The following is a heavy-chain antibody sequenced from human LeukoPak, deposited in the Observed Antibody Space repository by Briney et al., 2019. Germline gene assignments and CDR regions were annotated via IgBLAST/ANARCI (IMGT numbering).Heavy chain of an antibody. J-gene: IGHJ6*02. CDR2: ISSSSTYI. D-gene: IGHD3-22*01. CDR3: ARDMKAYDSSYGMDV. CDR1: GFTLSFYN. V-gene: IGHV3-21*01. Sequence: GGSLRLSCAASGFTLSFYNMNWVRQAPGKGLEWVSFISSSSTYIYYADSVKGRFTISRDNAKNSLYLQMNSLRAEDTAVYYCARDMKAYDSSYGMDVRGQGTTVTVSS.